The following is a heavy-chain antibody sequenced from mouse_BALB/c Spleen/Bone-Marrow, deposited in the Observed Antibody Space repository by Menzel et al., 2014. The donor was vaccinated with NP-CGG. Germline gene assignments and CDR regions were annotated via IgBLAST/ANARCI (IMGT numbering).Heavy chain of an antibody. Sequence: VQLQESGPEVVRPGVSVKISCKGSGYTFTDYAMHWVKQSHAKSLEWIGVISTYNGNTNYNQKFKGKATMTVDKSPSTAYMELARLTPEDSAIYYCAREVRAPWYAMDYWGQGTSVTVSS. CDR3: AREVRAPWYAMDY. V-gene: IGHV1-67*01. CDR1: GYTFTDYA. J-gene: IGHJ4*01. CDR2: ISTYNGNT. D-gene: IGHD2-14*01.